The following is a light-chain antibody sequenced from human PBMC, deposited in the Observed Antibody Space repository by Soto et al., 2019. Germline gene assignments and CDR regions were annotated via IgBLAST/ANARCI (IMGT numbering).Light chain of an antibody. J-gene: IGKJ1*01. CDR3: QQYKTYPWT. CDR2: EAS. Sequence: DIQMTQSPSTLSASVGDRVTITCRASQIISSGLAWYNQKPGRAPKLLIYEASGLESGVPSRFSGSGSGTEFTLTISSLQPDDFATYSCQQYKTYPWTFGQGTKVEI. CDR1: QIISSG. V-gene: IGKV1-5*03.